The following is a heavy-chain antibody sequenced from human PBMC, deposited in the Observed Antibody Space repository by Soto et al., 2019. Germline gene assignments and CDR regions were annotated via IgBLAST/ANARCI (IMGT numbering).Heavy chain of an antibody. CDR1: GFTFSSYS. D-gene: IGHD6-19*01. CDR2: ISSSSSYI. CDR3: ARDYVRIAVDGLYYYYYGMDV. Sequence: GGSLRLSCAASGFTFSSYSMNWVRQAPGKGLEWVSSISSSSSYIYYADSVKGRFTISRDNAKNSLYLQMNSLRAEDTAVYYCARDYVRIAVDGLYYYYYGMDVWGQGTTVTVSS. J-gene: IGHJ6*02. V-gene: IGHV3-21*01.